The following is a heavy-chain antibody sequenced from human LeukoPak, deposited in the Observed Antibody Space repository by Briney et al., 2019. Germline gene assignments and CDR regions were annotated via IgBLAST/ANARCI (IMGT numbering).Heavy chain of an antibody. V-gene: IGHV1-2*02. CDR1: GYTFTCYY. J-gene: IGHJ4*02. CDR3: AREAAAVTKRYFDY. D-gene: IGHD6-13*01. CDR2: INPNSGGT. Sequence: ASVKVSCKASGYTFTCYYMHWVRQAPGQGLEWMGWINPNSGGTNYAQKFQGRVTITTDESTSTAYMELSSLRSEDTAVYYCAREAAAVTKRYFDYWGQGTLVTVSS.